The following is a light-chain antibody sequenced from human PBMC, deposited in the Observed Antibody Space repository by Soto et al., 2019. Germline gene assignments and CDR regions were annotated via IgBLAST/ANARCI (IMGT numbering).Light chain of an antibody. CDR3: QQRSNWPPIT. Sequence: EIVMTQSPATLSVSPGERSTLSCRASQSVGSNLAWHQQKPGQAPRILMYDASTRATGIPARFSGSGSGTEFTLTISSLQSEDFAAYYCQQRSNWPPITFGQGTRLEIK. CDR2: DAS. J-gene: IGKJ5*01. V-gene: IGKV3-15*01. CDR1: QSVGSN.